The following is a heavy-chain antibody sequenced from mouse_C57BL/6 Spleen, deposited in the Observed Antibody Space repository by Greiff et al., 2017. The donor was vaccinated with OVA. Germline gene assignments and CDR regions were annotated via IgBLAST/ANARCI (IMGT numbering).Heavy chain of an antibody. CDR2: IRSKSNNYAT. D-gene: IGHD4-1*01. J-gene: IGHJ3*01. V-gene: IGHV10-1*01. Sequence: EVKLVESGGGLVQPKGSLKLSCAASGFSFNTYAMNWVRQAPGKGLEWVARIRSKSNNYATYYADSVKDRFTISRDDSESMLYLQMNNLKTEDTAMYYCASNWDGGFAYWGQGTLVTVSA. CDR1: GFSFNTYA. CDR3: ASNWDGGFAY.